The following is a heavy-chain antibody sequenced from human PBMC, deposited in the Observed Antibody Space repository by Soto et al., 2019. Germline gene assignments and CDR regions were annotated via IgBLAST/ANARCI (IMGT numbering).Heavy chain of an antibody. CDR1: GGSISSGDYY. CDR2: IYYSGST. Sequence: LSLTCTVSGGSISSGDYYWSWIRQPPGKGLEWIGYIYYSGSTYYNPSLKSRVTISVDTSKNQFSLKLSSVTAADTAVYYCARGGPPLYYYDSSGYLGYWGQGTLVTVSS. CDR3: ARGGPPLYYYDSSGYLGY. D-gene: IGHD3-22*01. V-gene: IGHV4-30-4*01. J-gene: IGHJ4*02.